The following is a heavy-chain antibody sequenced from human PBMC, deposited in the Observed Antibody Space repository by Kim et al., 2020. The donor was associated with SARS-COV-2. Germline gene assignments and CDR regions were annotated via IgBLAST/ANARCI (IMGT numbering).Heavy chain of an antibody. CDR1: GDTYNSYA. CDR2: IIPNIRFT. Sequence: ASVKVSCKTSGDTYNSYAISWVRQAPGLGLEWMGKIIPNIRFTNYAQKFQGRVTITADKPTTTIYMDLNSLTSEDTAVYYCARGDAIVTTISDWGQGTL. CDR3: ARGDAIVTTISD. D-gene: IGHD1-1*01. V-gene: IGHV1-69*04. J-gene: IGHJ4*02.